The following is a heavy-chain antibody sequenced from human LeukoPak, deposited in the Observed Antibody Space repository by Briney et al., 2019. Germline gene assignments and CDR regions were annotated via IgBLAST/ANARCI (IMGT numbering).Heavy chain of an antibody. CDR1: GFTFSCYG. J-gene: IGHJ4*02. V-gene: IGHV3-30*18. Sequence: PGGSLRLSCAASGFTFSCYGKHWVRQSPGKGLEWVAVISYDGSNKYYADSVKGRFTISRDNSKNTLYLQMNSLRAEDTAVYYCAKGDKEWLRSPIDYWGQGTLVTVSS. CDR2: ISYDGSNK. D-gene: IGHD5-12*01. CDR3: AKGDKEWLRSPIDY.